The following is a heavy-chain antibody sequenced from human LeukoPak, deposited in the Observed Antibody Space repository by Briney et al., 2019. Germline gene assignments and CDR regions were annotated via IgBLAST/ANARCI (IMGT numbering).Heavy chain of an antibody. D-gene: IGHD3-3*01. CDR3: ARSEWDFWSGQELDH. J-gene: IGHJ4*02. CDR1: GFTFSNYA. CDR2: ITYDGSNK. Sequence: GGSLRLSCAASGFTFSNYAMNWFRQAPGKGLEWVAVITYDGSNKYYADSVKGRFTISRDNSKNSLYLQMNSLRAEDTAVYYGARSEWDFWSGQELDHWGQGTLVSVSS. V-gene: IGHV3-30*01.